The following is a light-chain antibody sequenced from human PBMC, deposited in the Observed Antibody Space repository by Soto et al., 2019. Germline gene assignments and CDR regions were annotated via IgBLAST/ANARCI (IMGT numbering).Light chain of an antibody. CDR3: QQYGSSPPIT. CDR1: RSVSSSY. CDR2: GAS. Sequence: EIVLTQSPGTLSLSPGERATLSCRASRSVSSSYLAWYQQKPGQAPRLLIYGASSRATGIPDRFSGSGSGTDFTRTISRLEPEDFAVYYCQQYGSSPPITFGQGTRLE. V-gene: IGKV3-20*01. J-gene: IGKJ5*01.